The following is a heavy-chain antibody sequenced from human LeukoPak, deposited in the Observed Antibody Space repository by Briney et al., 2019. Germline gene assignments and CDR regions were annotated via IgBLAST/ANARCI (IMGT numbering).Heavy chain of an antibody. Sequence: GGSLRLSCAASGFTFSSYAMSWVRQAPGKGLEWVSAISGSGGSTYYADSVKGRFTISRDNSKNTLYLQMNSLRAEDTAVYYCAKSAYSSGWYLKYYFDYWGQGTLVTVSS. J-gene: IGHJ4*02. V-gene: IGHV3-23*01. CDR2: ISGSGGST. CDR1: GFTFSSYA. CDR3: AKSAYSSGWYLKYYFDY. D-gene: IGHD6-19*01.